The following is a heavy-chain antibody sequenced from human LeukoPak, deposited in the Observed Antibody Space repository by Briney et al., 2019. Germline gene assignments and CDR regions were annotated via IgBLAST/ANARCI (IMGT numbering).Heavy chain of an antibody. CDR2: ISPSGGGT. CDR1: GYIFTNYN. V-gene: IGHV1-46*01. D-gene: IGHD6-6*01. CDR3: GRSSPSNSFDY. J-gene: IGHJ4*02. Sequence: ASVTVSCKASGYIFTNYNLHWVRLAPGQGLEWMGIISPSGGGTTYAQKFQGRVTMTRDTSTSTVYMGLSSLRSEDTAVYYCGRSSPSNSFDYWGQGTLVTVSS.